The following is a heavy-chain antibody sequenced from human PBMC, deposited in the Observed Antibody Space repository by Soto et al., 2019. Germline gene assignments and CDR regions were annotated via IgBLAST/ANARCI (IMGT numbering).Heavy chain of an antibody. CDR3: MRDPDDYSPRGEVGY. J-gene: IGHJ4*02. Sequence: QMSLVQSGAEVKKPGSSVTVSCKSSAGTFDNYTISWVRQAPGQGLERLGGIIPIFATANFAQRFRGSVTITADESTITAYMEVSSLGSEEMAVYYCMRDPDDYSPRGEVGYWGQGTVVIVSS. D-gene: IGHD4-4*01. V-gene: IGHV1-69*01. CDR2: IIPIFATA. CDR1: AGTFDNYT.